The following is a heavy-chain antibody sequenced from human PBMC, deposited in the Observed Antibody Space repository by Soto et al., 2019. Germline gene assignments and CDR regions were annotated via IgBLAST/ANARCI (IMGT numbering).Heavy chain of an antibody. CDR3: ARGKENIVVVPAAIGWFDP. Sequence: PSETLSLTCAVYGGSFSGYYWSWIRQPPGKGLEWIGEINHSGSTNYNPSLKSRVTISVDTSKNQFSLKLSSVTAADTAVYYCARGKENIVVVPAAIGWFDPWGQGTLVTVSS. CDR1: GGSFSGYY. CDR2: INHSGST. J-gene: IGHJ5*02. D-gene: IGHD2-2*02. V-gene: IGHV4-34*01.